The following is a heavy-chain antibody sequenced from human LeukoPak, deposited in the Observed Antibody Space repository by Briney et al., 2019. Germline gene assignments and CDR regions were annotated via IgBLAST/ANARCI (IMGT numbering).Heavy chain of an antibody. J-gene: IGHJ4*02. CDR3: AYSSSGSYFDY. D-gene: IGHD2-21*01. CDR2: INPDSGGT. CDR1: GYTFTGYY. Sequence: ASVKVSCKASGYTFTGYYMHWVRQAPGQGLEWMGWINPDSGGTNNAQKFQGRVTMTRDTSISTAYMELSRLRYDDSAVYYCAYSSSGSYFDYWGQGTLVTVSS. V-gene: IGHV1-2*02.